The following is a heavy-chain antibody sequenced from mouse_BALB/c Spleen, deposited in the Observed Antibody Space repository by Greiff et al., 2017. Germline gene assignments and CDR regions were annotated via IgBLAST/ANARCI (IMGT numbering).Heavy chain of an antibody. CDR2: ISSGGSYT. D-gene: IGHD4-1*01. J-gene: IGHJ4*01. V-gene: IGHV5-6*01. CDR3: ARLWDNYAMDY. Sequence: EVHLVESGGDLVKPGGSLKLSCAASGFTFSSYGMSWVRQTPDKRLEWVATISSGGSYTYYPDSVKGRFTISRDNAKNTLYLQMSSLKSEDTAMYYCARLWDNYAMDYWGQGTSVTVSS. CDR1: GFTFSSYG.